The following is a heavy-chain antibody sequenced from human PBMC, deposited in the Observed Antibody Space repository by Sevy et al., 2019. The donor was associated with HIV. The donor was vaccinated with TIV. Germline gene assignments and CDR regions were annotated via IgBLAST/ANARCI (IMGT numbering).Heavy chain of an antibody. D-gene: IGHD6-25*01. CDR2: ISDDGIST. J-gene: IGHJ5*02. CDR1: GFSFNSYW. CDR3: HAASQGS. V-gene: IGHV3-74*01. Sequence: GGSLRLSCAASGFSFNSYWMHWVRQAPGKGLGWVSHISDDGISTTYADSVKGRFTISRDNAKNTLYLQMNSLRAEDTALYYCHAASQGSWCQGTLVTVSS.